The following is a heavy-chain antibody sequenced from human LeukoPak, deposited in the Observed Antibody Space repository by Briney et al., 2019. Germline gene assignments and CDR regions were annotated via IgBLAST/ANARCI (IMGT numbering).Heavy chain of an antibody. D-gene: IGHD2-21*01. J-gene: IGHJ4*02. Sequence: PGGSLRLSCAASGLAFSDYLMSWVRQAPGKGLEWVSTLRDSNGAAYYADSVKGRFTVSRDTSENTLYLQMNSLRSEDTAIYYCVKRPYRGGGDYPFDFWGQGTLVTVSS. CDR1: GLAFSDYL. CDR3: VKRPYRGGGDYPFDF. V-gene: IGHV3-23*01. CDR2: LRDSNGAA.